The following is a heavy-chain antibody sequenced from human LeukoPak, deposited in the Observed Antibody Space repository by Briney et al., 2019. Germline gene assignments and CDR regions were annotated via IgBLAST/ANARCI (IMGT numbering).Heavy chain of an antibody. CDR3: ARGQQITIFGVVILVGWFDP. Sequence: ASVKVSCKASVCTFTSYDINWVRQPTGQGLEGMGLMNPNSGNTGYTQKFQGRVTITRSTSISTAYMELSSLRSEDTAVYYCARGQQITIFGVVILVGWFDPWGQGTLVTVSS. CDR1: VCTFTSYD. D-gene: IGHD3-3*01. CDR2: MNPNSGNT. V-gene: IGHV1-8*03. J-gene: IGHJ5*02.